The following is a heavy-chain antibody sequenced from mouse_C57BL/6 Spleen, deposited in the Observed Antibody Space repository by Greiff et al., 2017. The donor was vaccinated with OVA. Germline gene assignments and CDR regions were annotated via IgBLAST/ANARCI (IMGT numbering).Heavy chain of an antibody. CDR2: ISSGGDYI. V-gene: IGHV5-9-1*02. J-gene: IGHJ2*01. D-gene: IGHD3-3*01. Sequence: DVMLVESGEGLVKPGGSLKLSCAASGFTFSSYAMSWVRQTPEKRLEWVAYISSGGDYIYYADTVKGRFTISRDNARSTLYLQMSSLKSEDTAMYYCTRVGGVYYFDYWGQGTTLTVSS. CDR1: GFTFSSYA. CDR3: TRVGGVYYFDY.